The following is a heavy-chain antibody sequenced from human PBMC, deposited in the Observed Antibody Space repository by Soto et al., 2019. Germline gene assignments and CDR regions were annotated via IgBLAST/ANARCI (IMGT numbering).Heavy chain of an antibody. V-gene: IGHV3-30-3*01. Sequence: GGSLRLSCAASGFTFSSYAMHWVRQAPGKGLEWVAVISYDGSNKYYADSVKGRFTISRDNSKNTLYLQMNSLRAEDTAVYYCAITYDFWSGYTYYYYYYGMDVWGQGTTVTVSS. D-gene: IGHD3-3*01. CDR2: ISYDGSNK. CDR3: AITYDFWSGYTYYYYYYGMDV. CDR1: GFTFSSYA. J-gene: IGHJ6*02.